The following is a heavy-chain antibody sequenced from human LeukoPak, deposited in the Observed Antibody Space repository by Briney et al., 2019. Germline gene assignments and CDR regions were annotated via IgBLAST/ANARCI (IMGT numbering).Heavy chain of an antibody. D-gene: IGHD6-19*01. J-gene: IGHJ2*01. CDR1: GGSISSGGYY. V-gene: IGHV4-61*02. CDR2: IYTSGGT. Sequence: SQTLSLTCTVSGGSISSGGYYWSWIRQPAGKGLEWIGRIYTSGGTNYNPSLKSRVTMSVDTSKNQFSLKLSSVTAADTAVYYCARGIAVDYYWHFDLWGRGTLVTVSS. CDR3: ARGIAVDYYWHFDL.